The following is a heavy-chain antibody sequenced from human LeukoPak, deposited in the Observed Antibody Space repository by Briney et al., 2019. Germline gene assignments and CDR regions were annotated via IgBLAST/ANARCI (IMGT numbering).Heavy chain of an antibody. V-gene: IGHV3-30*18. J-gene: IGHJ4*02. CDR2: ISYDGSNK. CDR3: AKDRGIAVAGTLDY. Sequence: GGSLRLSCAASGFTFSDYYMSWVRQAPGKGLEWVAVISYDGSNKYYADSVKGRFTISRDNSKNTLYLQMNSLRAEDTAVYYCAKDRGIAVAGTLDYWGQGTLVTVSS. CDR1: GFTFSDYY. D-gene: IGHD6-19*01.